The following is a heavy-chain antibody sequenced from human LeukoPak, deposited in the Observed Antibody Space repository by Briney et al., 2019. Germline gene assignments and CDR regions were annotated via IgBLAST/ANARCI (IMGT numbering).Heavy chain of an antibody. D-gene: IGHD1-7*01. J-gene: IGHJ6*02. CDR2: IKQDGSEK. CDR3: ARDQAHNRNYVGYYYYYGMDV. CDR1: GFTFSSYW. V-gene: IGHV3-7*01. Sequence: GGSLRLSCAASGFTFSSYWMSWVRQAPGKGLEWVANIKQDGSEKYYVDSVKGRFTISRDNAKNSLYLQMNSLRAEDTAVYYCARDQAHNRNYVGYYYYYGMDVWGQGTTVTVSS.